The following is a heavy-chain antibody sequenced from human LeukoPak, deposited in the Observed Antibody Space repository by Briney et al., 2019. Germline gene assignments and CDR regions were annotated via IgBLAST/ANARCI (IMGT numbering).Heavy chain of an antibody. D-gene: IGHD3-10*01. CDR3: ARETLWFYYYYMDV. Sequence: PGGSLRLSCAASGFTFSSYAMHWVRQAPGKGLEGVAVISYDGSNKYYADSVKGRFTISRDNSKNTLYLQMNSLRAEDTAVYYCARETLWFYYYYMDVWGKGTTVTVSS. V-gene: IGHV3-30*04. CDR2: ISYDGSNK. CDR1: GFTFSSYA. J-gene: IGHJ6*03.